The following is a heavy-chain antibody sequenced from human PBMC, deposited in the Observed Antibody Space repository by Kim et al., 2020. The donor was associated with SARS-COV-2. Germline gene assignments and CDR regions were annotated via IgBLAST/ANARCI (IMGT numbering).Heavy chain of an antibody. V-gene: IGHV1-3*01. CDR3: ARGYSYGSETQPVRRVGWFDP. CDR1: GYTFTSYA. Sequence: ASVKVSCKASGYTFTSYAMHWVRQAPGQRLEWMGWINAGNGNTKYSQKFQGRVTITRDTSASTAYMELSSLRSEDTAVYYCARGYSYGSETQPVRRVGWFDPWGQGTLVTVSS. CDR2: INAGNGNT. J-gene: IGHJ5*02. D-gene: IGHD5-18*01.